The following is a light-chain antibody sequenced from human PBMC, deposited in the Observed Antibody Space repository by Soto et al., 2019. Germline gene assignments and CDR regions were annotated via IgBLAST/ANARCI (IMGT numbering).Light chain of an antibody. CDR2: STN. V-gene: IGLV8-61*01. CDR3: VLYMGGGIGV. CDR1: SGSVSTSFY. Sequence: QTVVTQEPSFSVSPGGTVTLTCGLSSGSVSTSFYPGWYQQTPGQAPRTLIYSTNTRSSGVPDRFSGSILGNKAALTITGAQADDESNYYCVLYMGGGIGVFGGGTKLTVL. J-gene: IGLJ3*02.